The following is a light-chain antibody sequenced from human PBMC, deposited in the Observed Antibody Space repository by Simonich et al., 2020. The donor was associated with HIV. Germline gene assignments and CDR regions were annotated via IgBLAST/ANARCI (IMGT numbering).Light chain of an antibody. CDR2: GAS. CDR3: QQYGSSPVT. J-gene: IGKJ4*01. CDR1: QRVSSN. Sequence: EIVMTQSPATLSVSPGERATLSCRASQRVSSNLAWDQQKPGQAPRLLIYGASTRATGIPARFSGSGSGTEFTLTISSLQSEDFAVYYCQQYGSSPVTFGGGTKVEIK. V-gene: IGKV3-15*01.